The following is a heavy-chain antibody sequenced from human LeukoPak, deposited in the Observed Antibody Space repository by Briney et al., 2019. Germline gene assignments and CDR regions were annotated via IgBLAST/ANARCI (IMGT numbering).Heavy chain of an antibody. J-gene: IGHJ3*02. V-gene: IGHV4-39*01. CDR1: GGSISSSSYY. CDR3: ARGSPWGYGDYDTASRAFDI. CDR2: IYYSGIT. Sequence: SETLSLTCTVSGGSISSSSYYWGWIRQPPGKGLEWIGTIYYSGITYYNPSLKSRVTISVDTSKNQFSLKLSSVTAADTAVYYCARGSPWGYGDYDTASRAFDIWGQGTMVTVSS. D-gene: IGHD4-17*01.